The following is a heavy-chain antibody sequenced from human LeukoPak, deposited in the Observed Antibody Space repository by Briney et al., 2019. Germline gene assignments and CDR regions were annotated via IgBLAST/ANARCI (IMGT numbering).Heavy chain of an antibody. D-gene: IGHD3-22*01. Sequence: PSQTLSLTCTVSGGSISSGGYYWSWIRQHPGKGLEWIGYIYYSGSTYYNPSLKSRVTISVDTSKNQFSLELSSVTAADTAVYYCARVLCDSSGYLRYYFDYWGQGTLVTVSS. V-gene: IGHV4-31*03. CDR3: ARVLCDSSGYLRYYFDY. CDR1: GGSISSGGYY. CDR2: IYYSGST. J-gene: IGHJ4*02.